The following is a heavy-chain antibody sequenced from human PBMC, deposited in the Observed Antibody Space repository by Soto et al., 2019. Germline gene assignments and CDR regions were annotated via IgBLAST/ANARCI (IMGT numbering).Heavy chain of an antibody. CDR2: IYPGDSDT. CDR3: ASHLAFPYGGNSSGIYYYYGMDV. V-gene: IGHV5-51*01. J-gene: IGHJ6*02. CDR1: GYSFTSYW. D-gene: IGHD4-17*01. Sequence: GESLKISCKGSGYSFTSYWIGWVRQMPGKGLEWMGIIYPGDSDTRYSPSFQGQATISADKSISTAYLQWSSLKASDTAMYYCASHLAFPYGGNSSGIYYYYGMDVWGQGTTVTVSS.